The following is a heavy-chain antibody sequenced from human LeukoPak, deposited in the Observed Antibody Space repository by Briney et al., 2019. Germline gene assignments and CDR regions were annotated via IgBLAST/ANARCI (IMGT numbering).Heavy chain of an antibody. CDR2: IYYSGST. D-gene: IGHD5-12*01. CDR3: ARRLPPYNWFDH. Sequence: SDTLSLTCGVSGYAMSSSDYWGWIRPPPGKGLEWIGSIYYSGSTYYNPSLKSRVTISVDTSKNQFSLKLSSVTAADTAVYYCARRLPPYNWFDHWGQGTLVTVSS. V-gene: IGHV4-38-2*01. CDR1: GYAMSSSDY. J-gene: IGHJ5*02.